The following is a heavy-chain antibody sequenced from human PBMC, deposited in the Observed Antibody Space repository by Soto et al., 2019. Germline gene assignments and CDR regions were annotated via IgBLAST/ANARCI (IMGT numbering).Heavy chain of an antibody. J-gene: IGHJ4*02. CDR1: GYSISRRYYY. CDR2: IYYSGST. D-gene: IGHD6-13*01. CDR3: ASPKVRRSSWYPVDY. V-gene: IGHV4-39*01. Sequence: TPDTLSLTCNVSGYSISRRYYYWGWIRQTPGKGLEWIGSIYYSGSTYYNPSLKSRVTISVDTSKNQFSLKLSSVTAADTAVYYCASPKVRRSSWYPVDYWGQGTLVTVSS.